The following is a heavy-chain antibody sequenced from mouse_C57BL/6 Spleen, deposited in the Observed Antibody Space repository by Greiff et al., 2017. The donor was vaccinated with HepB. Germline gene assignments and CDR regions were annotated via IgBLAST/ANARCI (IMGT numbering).Heavy chain of an antibody. D-gene: IGHD4-1*01. CDR3: ARELGYYFDY. CDR1: GYTFTSYW. Sequence: VQLLQSGAELVKPGASVKMSCKASGYTFTSYWITWVKQRPGQGLEWIGDIYPGSGSTNYNEKFKSKATLTVDTSSSTAYMQLSSLTSEDSAVYYCARELGYYFDYWGQGTTLTVSS. J-gene: IGHJ2*01. V-gene: IGHV1-55*01. CDR2: IYPGSGST.